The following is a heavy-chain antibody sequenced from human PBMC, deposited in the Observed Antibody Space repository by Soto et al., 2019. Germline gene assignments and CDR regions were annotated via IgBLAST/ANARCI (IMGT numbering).Heavy chain of an antibody. CDR2: IKSKTVGGTT. V-gene: IGHV3-15*07. CDR3: TTGSSSGWVSYYFDY. Sequence: EVQLVESGGGLVKPGGSLRLSCAASGFTFSNAWMNWVRQAPGKGLEWVGRIKSKTVGGTTDYAAPVKGRFTISRDDSKNTLYLQMDSLKTEDAAVYYCTTGSSSGWVSYYFDYWGQGTLVTVSS. CDR1: GFTFSNAW. J-gene: IGHJ4*02. D-gene: IGHD2-15*01.